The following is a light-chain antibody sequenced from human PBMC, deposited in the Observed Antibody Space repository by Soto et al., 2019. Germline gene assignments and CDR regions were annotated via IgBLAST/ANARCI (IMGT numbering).Light chain of an antibody. CDR2: LGS. CDR1: QSLLLSNGYNY. Sequence: DIVLTQSPLSLPVTPGEPASISCRSSQSLLLSNGYNYLDWYLQKPGQSPQLLIYLGSHRASGVPDRFSGSGSGTDFTLKISRVXAEDVGVYYCMQALQSPPTFGHGTRLEIK. J-gene: IGKJ5*01. CDR3: MQALQSPPT. V-gene: IGKV2-28*01.